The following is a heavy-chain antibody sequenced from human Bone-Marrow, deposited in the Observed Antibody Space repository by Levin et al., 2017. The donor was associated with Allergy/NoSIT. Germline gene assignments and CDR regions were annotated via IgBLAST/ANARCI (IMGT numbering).Heavy chain of an antibody. Sequence: SQTLSLTCGVSGGSFSGYYWGWIRQSPGQGLEWIGEINHTGFTTYNPSLKSRVTMSVEKSKNQFSLELRSVTAADTAVYYCARGEVGVAGDYWGQGTLVNVSS. V-gene: IGHV4-34*01. J-gene: IGHJ4*02. CDR2: INHTGFT. CDR1: GGSFSGYY. CDR3: ARGEVGVAGDY. D-gene: IGHD6-19*01.